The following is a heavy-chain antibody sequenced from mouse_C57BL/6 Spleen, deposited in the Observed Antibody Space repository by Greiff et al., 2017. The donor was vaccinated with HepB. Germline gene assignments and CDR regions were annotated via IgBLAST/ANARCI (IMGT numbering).Heavy chain of an antibody. CDR1: GYAFSSYW. CDR3: ARGVTTVVEGYFDV. Sequence: VQLQQSGAELVKPGASVKISCKASGYAFSSYWMNWVKQRPGKGLEWIGQIYPGDGDTNYNGKFKGKATLTADKSSSTAYMQLSSLTSEDSAVYFWARGVTTVVEGYFDVWGTGTTVTVSS. V-gene: IGHV1-80*01. CDR2: IYPGDGDT. J-gene: IGHJ1*03. D-gene: IGHD1-1*01.